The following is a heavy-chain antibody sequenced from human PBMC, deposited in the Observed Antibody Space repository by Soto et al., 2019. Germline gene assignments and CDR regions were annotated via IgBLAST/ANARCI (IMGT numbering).Heavy chain of an antibody. D-gene: IGHD3-22*01. CDR1: GGSISSGDYY. V-gene: IGHV4-30-4*01. CDR2: IYYSGST. Sequence: SETLSLTCTVSGGSISSGDYYWSWIRQPPGKGLEWIGYIYYSGSTYYNPSLKSRVTISVDTSKNQFSLKLSSVTAADTAVYYCAIDQWFSCAFDIWGQGTMVTVSS. CDR3: AIDQWFSCAFDI. J-gene: IGHJ3*02.